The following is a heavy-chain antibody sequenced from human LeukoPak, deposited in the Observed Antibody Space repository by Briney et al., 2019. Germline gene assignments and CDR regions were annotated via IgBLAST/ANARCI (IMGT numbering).Heavy chain of an antibody. D-gene: IGHD6-13*01. CDR2: IKQDGSEM. CDR3: AGQSTSWSFPFDP. V-gene: IGHV3-7*01. Sequence: GGTLRLSCAASGVTFSTDWMSWVRQAPGKGLEWVGNIKQDGSEMDYMDPVKGRFTISRDNAKNSLYLQMNGLRAEDTAVYYCAGQSTSWSFPFDPWGQGTLVTVSS. CDR1: GVTFSTDW. J-gene: IGHJ5*02.